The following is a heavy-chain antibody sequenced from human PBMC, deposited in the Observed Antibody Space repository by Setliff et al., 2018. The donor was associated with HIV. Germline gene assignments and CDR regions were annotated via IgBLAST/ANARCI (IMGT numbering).Heavy chain of an antibody. V-gene: IGHV1-3*01. CDR3: ARWCAAAGCYPAIYHFDS. CDR2: INAGNGNT. D-gene: IGHD2-2*01. J-gene: IGHJ4*02. Sequence: ASVKVSCKASGYTFTSYAMHWVRQAPGQRLEWMGWINAGNGNTKYSQKFQGRVTITRDTPASTAYMELSSLRSEDTAVYYCARWCAAAGCYPAIYHFDSWGQGTLVTVSS. CDR1: GYTFTSYA.